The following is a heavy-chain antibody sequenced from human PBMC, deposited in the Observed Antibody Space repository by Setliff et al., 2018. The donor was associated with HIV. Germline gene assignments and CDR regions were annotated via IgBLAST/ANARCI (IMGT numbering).Heavy chain of an antibody. D-gene: IGHD3-16*01. Sequence: PSETLSLTCAVNSGSFGSYYWSWLRQSPGKGLEWIGEVNQRVASNYNPSLKSRVTMSIDESKSQFSLKLSSVTAADTAVYFCAGDKGGGYFDSWGQGTLVTVS. J-gene: IGHJ4*02. CDR3: AGDKGGGYFDS. CDR2: VNQRVAS. CDR1: SGSFGSYY. V-gene: IGHV4-34*01.